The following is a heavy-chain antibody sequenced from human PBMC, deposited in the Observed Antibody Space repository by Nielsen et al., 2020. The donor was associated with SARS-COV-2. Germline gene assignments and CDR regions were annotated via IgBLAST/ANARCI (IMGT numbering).Heavy chain of an antibody. D-gene: IGHD6-13*01. CDR3: ARERGPGPAAAGTFDY. Sequence: GESLKISCAASGFTFSSYDMHWVRQATGKGLEWVSAIGTAGDTYYPGSVKGRFTISRDNSKNTLYLQMNSLRAEDTAVYYCARERGPGPAAAGTFDYWGQGTLVTVSS. CDR1: GFTFSSYD. CDR2: IGTAGDT. V-gene: IGHV3-13*04. J-gene: IGHJ4*02.